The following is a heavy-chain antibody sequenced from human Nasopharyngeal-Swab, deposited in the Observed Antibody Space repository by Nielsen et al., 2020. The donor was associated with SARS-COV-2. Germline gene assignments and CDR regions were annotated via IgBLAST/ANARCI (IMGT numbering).Heavy chain of an antibody. V-gene: IGHV1-3*01. CDR1: GYTFTSYA. J-gene: IGHJ4*01. Sequence: ASVKVSCKASGYTFTSYAMHWVRQAPGQRLEWMGWINAGNGNTKYSQKFQGRVTITRDTSASTACMELSSLRSEDTAVYYCARVASYGSGKGTVDYWGQEPWSPSPQ. CDR3: ARVASYGSGKGTVDY. CDR2: INAGNGNT. D-gene: IGHD3-10*01.